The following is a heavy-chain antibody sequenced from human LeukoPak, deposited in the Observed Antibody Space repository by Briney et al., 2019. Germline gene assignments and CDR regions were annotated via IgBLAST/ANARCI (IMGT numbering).Heavy chain of an antibody. J-gene: IGHJ4*02. V-gene: IGHV1-8*03. D-gene: IGHD3-22*01. CDR1: GYTFTSYD. CDR2: MNPNSGNT. Sequence: ASVNVSCKASGYTFTSYDINWVRQATGQGLEWMGWMNPNSGNTGYAQKFQGRVTITRNTSISTAYMELSSLRSEDTAVYYCAIYDSSGYTVFDYWGQGTLVTVSS. CDR3: AIYDSSGYTVFDY.